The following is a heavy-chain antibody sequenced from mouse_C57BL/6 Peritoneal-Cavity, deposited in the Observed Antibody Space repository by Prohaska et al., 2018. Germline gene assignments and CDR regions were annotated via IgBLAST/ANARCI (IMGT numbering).Heavy chain of an antibody. J-gene: IGHJ1*03. CDR2: IKSDGSSI. V-gene: IGHV11-2*01. CDR1: GITFSGFW. CDR3: LRYRNYWYFDV. Sequence: EVQLLETGGGLVQPGGSRGLSCEGSGITFSGFWMSWVRQTPGKNLDLIGDIKSDGSSINYVPSIKDRFTMFIDNDKRTLYLQMCNERSEDTATYFFLRYRNYWYFDVWGTGTTVTVSS.